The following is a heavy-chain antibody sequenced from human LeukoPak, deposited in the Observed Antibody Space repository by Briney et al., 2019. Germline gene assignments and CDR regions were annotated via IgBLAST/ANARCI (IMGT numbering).Heavy chain of an antibody. CDR2: INPNSGGT. D-gene: IGHD2-2*01. Sequence: ASVKVSCKASGYTFTDYYMHWVRQAPGQGLEWMGWINPNSGGTNYAQKFQGRVTMTRDTSISTAYMELSRLRSDDTAVYYCARRYCSSTSCYHYFGYWGQGTLVTVSS. J-gene: IGHJ4*02. CDR3: ARRYCSSTSCYHYFGY. V-gene: IGHV1-2*02. CDR1: GYTFTDYY.